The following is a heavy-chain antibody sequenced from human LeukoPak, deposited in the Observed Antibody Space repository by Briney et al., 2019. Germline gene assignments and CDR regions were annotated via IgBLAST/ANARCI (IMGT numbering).Heavy chain of an antibody. CDR3: ARVGIRGYTFDY. V-gene: IGHV4-4*07. Sequence: PSETLSHTCTVSGGSINTYYWSWIRQPAGKGLEWIGRIYTSGSTNYNPSLKSRVTISVDTSKNQFSLKLSSVTAADTAVYYCARVGIRGYTFDYWGQGTLVTVSS. D-gene: IGHD3-10*01. CDR2: IYTSGST. J-gene: IGHJ4*02. CDR1: GGSINTYY.